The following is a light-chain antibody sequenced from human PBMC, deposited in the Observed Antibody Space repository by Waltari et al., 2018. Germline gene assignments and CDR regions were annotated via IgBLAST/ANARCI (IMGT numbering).Light chain of an antibody. J-gene: IGLJ3*02. CDR2: EVS. V-gene: IGLV2-23*02. CDR1: RSDVGTYNL. CDR3: CSYAGSSTWV. Sequence: QSALTQPASVSGSPGQSITISCTGTRSDVGTYNLVSWYQQHPGKAPKLSLYEVSKRPSGVSNRFAGSKSGNTASLTISGLQAEYETDYYCCSYAGSSTWVFGGGTKLTVL.